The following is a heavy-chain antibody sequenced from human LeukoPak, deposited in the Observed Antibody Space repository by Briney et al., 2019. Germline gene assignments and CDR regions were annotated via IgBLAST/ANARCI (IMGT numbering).Heavy chain of an antibody. J-gene: IGHJ3*02. CDR1: GFTFSSYS. V-gene: IGHV3-21*01. D-gene: IGHD3-9*01. Sequence: GGSLRLSCAASGFTFSSYSMNWVRQAPGKGLEWVSSISSSSSYIYYADSVKGRFTISRDNAKNSLYLQMNSLRAEDTAVYYCARDGVRYFGWLLSPHDAFDIWGQGTMVTVSS. CDR3: ARDGVRYFGWLLSPHDAFDI. CDR2: ISSSSSYI.